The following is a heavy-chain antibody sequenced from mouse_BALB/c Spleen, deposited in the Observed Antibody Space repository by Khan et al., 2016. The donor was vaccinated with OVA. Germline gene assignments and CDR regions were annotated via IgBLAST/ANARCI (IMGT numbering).Heavy chain of an antibody. D-gene: IGHD2-1*01. J-gene: IGHJ3*01. CDR2: INPSNGVS. Sequence: QVPLQQSGAELGKPGASVKISCKASGYTFTSYYLYWVKQRPGQGLEWIGGINPSNGVSHFNETFKSKATLTVDKSSSTAYMQLNSLTSEDSAVYFGARSGYGNPFAYWGQGTLVTVST. CDR1: GYTFTSYY. CDR3: ARSGYGNPFAY. V-gene: IGHV1S81*02.